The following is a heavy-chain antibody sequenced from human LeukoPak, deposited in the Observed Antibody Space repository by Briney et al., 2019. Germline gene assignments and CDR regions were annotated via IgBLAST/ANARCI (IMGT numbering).Heavy chain of an antibody. V-gene: IGHV1-69*04. Sequence: SVKVSCKASGYTFTSYGISWVRQAPGQGLEWMGRIIPILGIANYAQKFQGRVTITADKSTSTAYMELSSLRSEDTAVYYCSSLDYDSTILSYYYGMDVWGQGTTVTVSS. CDR1: GYTFTSYG. J-gene: IGHJ6*02. CDR2: IIPILGIA. D-gene: IGHD3-22*01. CDR3: SSLDYDSTILSYYYGMDV.